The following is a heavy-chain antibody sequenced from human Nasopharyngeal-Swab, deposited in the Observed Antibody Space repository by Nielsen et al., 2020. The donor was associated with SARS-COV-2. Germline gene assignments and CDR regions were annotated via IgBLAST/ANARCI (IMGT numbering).Heavy chain of an antibody. CDR3: ARDLAVGATMGEDYDY. D-gene: IGHD1-26*01. Sequence: GGSLRLSCAASGFTFSSYGMHWVRQAPGKGLEWVAVIWYDGSNKYYADSVKGRFTISRDNSKNTLYLQMNSLRAEDTAVYYCARDLAVGATMGEDYDYWGQGTLVTVSS. J-gene: IGHJ4*02. CDR2: IWYDGSNK. CDR1: GFTFSSYG. V-gene: IGHV3-33*01.